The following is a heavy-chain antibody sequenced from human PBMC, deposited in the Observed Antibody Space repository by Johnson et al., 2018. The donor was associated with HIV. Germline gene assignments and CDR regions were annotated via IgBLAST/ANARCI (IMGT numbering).Heavy chain of an antibody. CDR2: IKQDGSEK. D-gene: IGHD1-26*01. Sequence: EVQLVESGGGLVQPGGSLRLSCAASGFTFSSYWMSWVRQAPGKGLEWVANIKQDGSEKYYVDSVKGRFTISRDNAKNSLYLQMNSLRAEDTAVYYCARDLSGSYLSDAFDIWGQGTMVTVSS. V-gene: IGHV3-7*01. J-gene: IGHJ3*02. CDR3: ARDLSGSYLSDAFDI. CDR1: GFTFSSYW.